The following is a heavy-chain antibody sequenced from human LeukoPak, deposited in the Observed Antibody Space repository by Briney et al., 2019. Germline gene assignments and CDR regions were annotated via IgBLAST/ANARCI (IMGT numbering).Heavy chain of an antibody. V-gene: IGHV3-72*01. J-gene: IGHJ4*02. Sequence: GGSLRLSCAGAGFSITDHHMDWVRQAPGKGLEWIGRSATTKPNSCTTQYAASARGRFTISRDDSQNSLYLQLNSLRAEDTAVYYCAKVKFVLMVYGYYFDYWGQGALVTVSS. CDR2: SATTKPNSCTT. CDR1: GFSITDHH. CDR3: AKVKFVLMVYGYYFDY. D-gene: IGHD2-8*01.